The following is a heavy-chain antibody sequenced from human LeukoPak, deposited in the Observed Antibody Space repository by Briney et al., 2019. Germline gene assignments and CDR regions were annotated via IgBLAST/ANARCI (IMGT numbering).Heavy chain of an antibody. CDR1: GGSISSSNW. D-gene: IGHD5-12*01. CDR3: ARNSGYEYYYYGMDA. V-gene: IGHV4-4*02. Sequence: SETLSLTCAVSGGSISSSNWWSWVRQPPGKGLEWIGEIYHSGSTNYNPSLKSRVTISVDKSKNQFSLKLSSVTAADTAVYYCARNSGYEYYYYGMDAWGKGTTVTVSS. J-gene: IGHJ6*04. CDR2: IYHSGST.